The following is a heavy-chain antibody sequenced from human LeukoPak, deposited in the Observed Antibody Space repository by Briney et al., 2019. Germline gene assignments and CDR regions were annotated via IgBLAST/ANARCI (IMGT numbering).Heavy chain of an antibody. CDR1: GGSFSGYY. CDR3: ARGMGIAARDDY. CDR2: INHSGST. V-gene: IGHV4-34*01. Sequence: SETLSVTCAVYGGSFSGYYWSWIRQPPGNGLEWIGEINHSGSTNYNPSLKSRVTISVDTSKNQFSLKLSSVTAADTAVYYCARGMGIAARDDYWGQGTLVTVSS. J-gene: IGHJ4*02. D-gene: IGHD6-6*01.